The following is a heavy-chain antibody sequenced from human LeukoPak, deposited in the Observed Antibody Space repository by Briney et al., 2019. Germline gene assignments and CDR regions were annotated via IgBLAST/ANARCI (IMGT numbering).Heavy chain of an antibody. CDR1: GYTFTSYG. CDR3: ARDSTCSSTSCYHWFDP. D-gene: IGHD2-2*01. CDR2: ISAYNGNT. J-gene: IGHJ5*02. Sequence: ASVKVSCKASGYTFTSYGISWVRQAPGQGLEWMRWISAYNGNTNYAQKLQGRVTMTTDTSTSTAYMELRSLRSDDTAVYYCARDSTCSSTSCYHWFDPWGQGTLVTVSS. V-gene: IGHV1-18*01.